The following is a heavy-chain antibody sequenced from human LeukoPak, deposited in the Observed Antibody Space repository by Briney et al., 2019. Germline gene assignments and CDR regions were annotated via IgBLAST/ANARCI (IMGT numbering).Heavy chain of an antibody. V-gene: IGHV1-46*01. D-gene: IGHD4-23*01. Sequence: GASVKVSCKASGYTFTSYYMHWVRQAPGQGLEWMGIINPSGGSTSYAQKFQGRVTMTRDTSTSTVYMELSSLRSEDTAVYYCARRGLVYGGKWRLWYFDLWGRGTLVTVSS. CDR1: GYTFTSYY. J-gene: IGHJ2*01. CDR2: INPSGGST. CDR3: ARRGLVYGGKWRLWYFDL.